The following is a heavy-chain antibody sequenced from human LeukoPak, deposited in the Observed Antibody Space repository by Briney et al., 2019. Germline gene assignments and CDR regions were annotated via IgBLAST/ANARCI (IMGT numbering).Heavy chain of an antibody. CDR3: VRDFRSADY. CDR2: VDWNSGSI. V-gene: IGHV3-9*01. CDR1: GFTFDDYA. J-gene: IGHJ4*02. Sequence: GRSLRLSCAASGFTFDDYAMYWVRQAPGKGLEWVSSVDWNSGSIDYADSLKGRFTVSRDNARNTVYLQMNSLRVEDTAVYYCVRDFRSADYWGQGTLVTVSS.